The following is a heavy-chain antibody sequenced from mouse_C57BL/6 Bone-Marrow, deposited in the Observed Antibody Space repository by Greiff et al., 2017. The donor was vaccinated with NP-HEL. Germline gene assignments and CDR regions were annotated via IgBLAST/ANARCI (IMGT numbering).Heavy chain of an antibody. D-gene: IGHD2-4*01. J-gene: IGHJ2*01. Sequence: VQLQQSGAELVRPGASVKLSCTASGFNIKDDYMHWVKQRPEQGLEWIGWIDPENGDTEYASKFQGKATITADTSSNTAYLQLSSLTSEDTAVYYGTASYDYEGYYFDYWGQGTTLTVSS. CDR3: TASYDYEGYYFDY. CDR2: IDPENGDT. CDR1: GFNIKDDY. V-gene: IGHV14-4*01.